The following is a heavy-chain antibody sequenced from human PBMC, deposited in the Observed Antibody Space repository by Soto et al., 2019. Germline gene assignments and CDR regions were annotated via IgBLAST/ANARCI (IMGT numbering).Heavy chain of an antibody. D-gene: IGHD3-10*02. CDR2: ICDDGSKK. V-gene: IGHV3-33*01. Sequence: QVQLVESGGGVVQPGRSLRLSCAASGFSFRSHGMHWVRQAPGKGLEWVAVICDDGSKKYYADSVKGRFTISRDNSKNTLYLEMNSLRAEDTAVYYCARDCSGVTTYFDSWGQGSLVTVSS. CDR3: ARDCSGVTTYFDS. J-gene: IGHJ4*02. CDR1: GFSFRSHG.